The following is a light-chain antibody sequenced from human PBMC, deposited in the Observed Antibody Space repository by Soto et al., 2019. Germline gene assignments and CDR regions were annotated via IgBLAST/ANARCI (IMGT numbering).Light chain of an antibody. CDR3: CSYAGTYPFVV. V-gene: IGLV2-11*01. CDR1: SSDVSAYDY. Sequence: QSALTQPRSVSGSPGQSDTISCTGTSSDVSAYDYVSWYQHRPGKPPKLMIYDLNKRPSGVPDRFSGSKSGNTASLTISGLQAEDEAAYYCCSYAGTYPFVVFGGGTKLTVL. J-gene: IGLJ2*01. CDR2: DLN.